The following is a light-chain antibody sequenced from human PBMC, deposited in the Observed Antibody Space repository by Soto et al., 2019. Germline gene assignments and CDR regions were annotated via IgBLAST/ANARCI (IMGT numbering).Light chain of an antibody. CDR3: QQSFSTPRT. Sequence: DIQMTQSPSSLSASVGDKVTILCRASQTISNFLNWYQQKPGKAPKLLIYAASGLQSGVPARFSASGSGTEFTLTIASLQPEDFATYFCQQSFSTPRTVGQGTRVEVK. CDR1: QTISNF. CDR2: AAS. J-gene: IGKJ1*01. V-gene: IGKV1-39*01.